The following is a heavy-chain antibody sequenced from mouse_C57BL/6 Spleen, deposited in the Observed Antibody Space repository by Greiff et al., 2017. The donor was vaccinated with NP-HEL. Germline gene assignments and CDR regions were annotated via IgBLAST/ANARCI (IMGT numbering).Heavy chain of an antibody. J-gene: IGHJ1*03. Sequence: QVQLQQPGAELVMPGASVKLSCKASGYTFTSYWMHWVKQRPGQGLEWIGEIDPSDSYTNYNQKFKGKSTLTVDKSSSTAYMQLSSLTSEDSAVYYCANLYGSSYGYFDVWGTGTTVTVSS. V-gene: IGHV1-69*01. D-gene: IGHD1-1*01. CDR2: IDPSDSYT. CDR1: GYTFTSYW. CDR3: ANLYGSSYGYFDV.